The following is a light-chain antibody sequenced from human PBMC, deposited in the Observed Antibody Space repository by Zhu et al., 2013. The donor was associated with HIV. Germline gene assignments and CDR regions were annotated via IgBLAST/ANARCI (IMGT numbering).Light chain of an antibody. CDR2: MAS. CDR1: QSILYAANNNNY. CDR3: QQYYDRPPT. V-gene: IGKV4-1*01. Sequence: DIVMTQSPDSLAVSLGERATIKCRSSQSILYAANNNNYLAWYQQRPGQPPKLLFYMASTRESGVPDRFSGSGSGTDFTLTISSLQAEDVAVYYCQQYYDRPPTFGPGTKVEIK. J-gene: IGKJ3*01.